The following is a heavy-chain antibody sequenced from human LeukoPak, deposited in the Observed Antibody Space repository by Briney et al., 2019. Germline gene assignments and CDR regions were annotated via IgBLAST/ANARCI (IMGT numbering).Heavy chain of an antibody. D-gene: IGHD3-22*01. CDR3: ARDKDYYDQTDAFDI. CDR1: GYSISSGYY. V-gene: IGHV4-38-2*02. Sequence: SETLSLTCTVSGYSISSGYYWGWIRPPPGKGLEWIGTIYHSGSTYYNPSLRSRVTISVDTSKNQFSLKLTSVTAADTAVYYCARDKDYYDQTDAFDIWGQGTMVTVSS. J-gene: IGHJ3*02. CDR2: IYHSGST.